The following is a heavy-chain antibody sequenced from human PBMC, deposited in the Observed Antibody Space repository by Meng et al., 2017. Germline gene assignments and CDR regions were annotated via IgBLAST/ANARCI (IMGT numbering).Heavy chain of an antibody. CDR2: IYHSGST. CDR3: ARWSIYCSGGSCYSFDY. D-gene: IGHD2-15*01. CDR1: GGSISSSNW. V-gene: IGHV4-4*02. Sequence: VHLRGSGPGLVKPSGTLSLTCAVSGGSISSSNWWSWVRQPPGKGLEWIGEIYHSGSTNYNPSLKSRVTISVDKSKNQFSLKLSSVTAADTAVYYCARWSIYCSGGSCYSFDYWGQGTLVTVSS. J-gene: IGHJ4*02.